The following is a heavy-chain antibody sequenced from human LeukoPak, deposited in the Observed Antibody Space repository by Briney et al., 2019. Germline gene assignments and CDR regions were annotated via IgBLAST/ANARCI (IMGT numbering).Heavy chain of an antibody. CDR1: GGSISSYY. J-gene: IGHJ3*02. D-gene: IGHD1-1*01. V-gene: IGHV4-59*01. CDR3: ARDDGLERAFDI. Sequence: SETLSLTCTVSGGSISSYYWSWIRQPPAKGLEGIGYIYYSGSTNYNPSLKSRVTISVDTSKNQFSLKLSSVTAADTAVYYCARDDGLERAFDIWGQGTMVTVSS. CDR2: IYYSGST.